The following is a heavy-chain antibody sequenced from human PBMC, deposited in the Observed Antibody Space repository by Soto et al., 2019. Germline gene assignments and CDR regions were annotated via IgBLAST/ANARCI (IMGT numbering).Heavy chain of an antibody. CDR1: GGYISSSSYY. Sequence: PSETLSLTCPVSGGYISSSSYYWGWIRQPPGEGLEWIGSIYYSGYTYYNPSLKSRVTISVDTSKNQFSLKLSSVTAADTAVYYCARHNGPLYVGYYYDMDVWGQGTTVTVSS. J-gene: IGHJ6*02. CDR2: IYYSGYT. CDR3: ARHNGPLYVGYYYDMDV. D-gene: IGHD3-16*01. V-gene: IGHV4-39*01.